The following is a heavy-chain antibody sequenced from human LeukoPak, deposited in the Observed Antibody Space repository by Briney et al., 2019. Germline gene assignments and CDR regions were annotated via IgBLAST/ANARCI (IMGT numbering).Heavy chain of an antibody. J-gene: IGHJ5*02. Sequence: PGGSLRLSCAAPGFTFSSYAMSWVRQAPGKGLEWVSAISGSGGSTYYADSVKGRFTISRDNSKNTLYLQMNSLRAEDTAVYYCARYYYDSSGYPSGFDPWGQGTLVTVSS. V-gene: IGHV3-23*01. D-gene: IGHD3-22*01. CDR1: GFTFSSYA. CDR3: ARYYYDSSGYPSGFDP. CDR2: ISGSGGST.